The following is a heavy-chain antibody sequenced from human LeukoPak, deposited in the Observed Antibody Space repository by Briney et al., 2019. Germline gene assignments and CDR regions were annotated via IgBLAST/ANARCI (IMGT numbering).Heavy chain of an antibody. CDR1: GYTFTSYW. V-gene: IGHV5-51*01. J-gene: IGHJ4*02. D-gene: IGHD5-12*01. CDR2: VHPGDSDT. Sequence: GESLKISCKGSGYTFTSYWSGWVRQMPGKGLEWMGIVHPGDSDTRYSPSFQGQVTISVDKSISTAYLQWSSLKASDTAMYYCARSPWNSYDYWGQGTLVTVSS. CDR3: ARSPWNSYDY.